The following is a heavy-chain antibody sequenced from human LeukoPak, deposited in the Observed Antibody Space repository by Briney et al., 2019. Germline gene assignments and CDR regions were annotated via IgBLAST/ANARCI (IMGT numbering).Heavy chain of an antibody. CDR3: ARVFAPDYYDILTGYSDY. Sequence: GESLKISCKGSGYSFTSYWIGWVRQMPGKGLEWMGWVSAYNGNTNYAQKLQGRVTMTTGTSTSTAYMELRSLRSDDTAVYYCARVFAPDYYDILTGYSDYWGQGTLVTVSS. V-gene: IGHV1-18*04. D-gene: IGHD3-9*01. CDR2: VSAYNGNT. J-gene: IGHJ4*02. CDR1: GYSFTSYW.